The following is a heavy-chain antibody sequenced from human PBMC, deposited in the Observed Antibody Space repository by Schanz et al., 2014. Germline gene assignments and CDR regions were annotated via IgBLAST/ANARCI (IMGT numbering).Heavy chain of an antibody. Sequence: QVQLVESGGGVVQPGRSLRLSCAASGFTFSTCAMHWVRQAPGKGLEWVAVISYEGNDKYYGDSVKGRFTISRDSPKNRLYLQMNSLRPEDSGVYYCARGVARERYSDWLELDSWGQGTLVTVSS. D-gene: IGHD3-9*01. CDR3: ARGVARERYSDWLELDS. J-gene: IGHJ4*02. CDR1: GFTFSTCA. CDR2: ISYEGNDK. V-gene: IGHV3-30*04.